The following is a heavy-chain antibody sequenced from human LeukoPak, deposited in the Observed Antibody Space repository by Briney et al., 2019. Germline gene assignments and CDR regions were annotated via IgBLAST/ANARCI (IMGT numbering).Heavy chain of an antibody. V-gene: IGHV1-46*01. CDR3: ARDKTAHYYDSSGYAIDI. Sequence: ASVKVSCKASGYTFTGYYMHWVRRAPGQGLEWMGIINPSGGSTSYAQKFQGRVTMTRDTSTSTVYMELSSLRSEDTAVYYCARDKTAHYYDSSGYAIDIWGQGTMVTVSS. CDR2: INPSGGST. D-gene: IGHD3-22*01. J-gene: IGHJ3*02. CDR1: GYTFTGYY.